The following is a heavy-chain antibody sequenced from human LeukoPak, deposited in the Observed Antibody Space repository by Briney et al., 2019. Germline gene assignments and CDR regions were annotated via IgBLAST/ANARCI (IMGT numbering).Heavy chain of an antibody. J-gene: IGHJ5*02. Sequence: ASVKVSFKASGYTFTSYAMNWVRQAPGQGLEWMGWINTNSGNPTYAQGFTGRSVFSLDTSVSTAYLQISSLKAEDTAVYYCARASSGWVHNWFDPWGQGTLVTVSS. D-gene: IGHD6-19*01. CDR3: ARASSGWVHNWFDP. V-gene: IGHV7-4-1*02. CDR2: INTNSGNP. CDR1: GYTFTSYA.